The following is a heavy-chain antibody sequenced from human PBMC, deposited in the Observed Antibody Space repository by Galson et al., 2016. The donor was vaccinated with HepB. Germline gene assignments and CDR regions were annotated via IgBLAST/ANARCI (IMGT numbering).Heavy chain of an antibody. CDR1: GLTFNNYA. D-gene: IGHD6-19*01. V-gene: IGHV3-30*18. CDR2: ISYDGNNK. Sequence: SLRLSCAVSGLTFNNYAMHWVRQAPGKGLEWVAVISYDGNNKYYADSLKGRFTISRDNSKDTLYLLMSSLRAEDTAVYYCAKETYGSGWYAKKGIDYWGQGTLRTVSS. J-gene: IGHJ4*02. CDR3: AKETYGSGWYAKKGIDY.